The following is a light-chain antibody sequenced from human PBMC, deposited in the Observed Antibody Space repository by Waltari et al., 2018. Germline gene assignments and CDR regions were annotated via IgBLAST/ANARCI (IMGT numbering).Light chain of an antibody. J-gene: IGLJ2*01. CDR1: SLRTSY. CDR2: GKD. Sequence: SFELTQDPAVSVALGQTVRITCQGDSLRTSYASWYQLKPGQAPLLVMYGKDKRPSGIPDRISGYSSGTTSSLTSTGAQAEDEADYYCSSRNGRENDVIFAGGTKLTVL. V-gene: IGLV3-19*01. CDR3: SSRNGRENDVI.